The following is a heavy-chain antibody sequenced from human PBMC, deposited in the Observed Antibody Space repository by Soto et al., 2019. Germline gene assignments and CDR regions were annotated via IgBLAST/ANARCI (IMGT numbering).Heavy chain of an antibody. CDR2: IYSGGST. CDR3: ARDKRVYADLFYYYYYGMDV. CDR1: GFTVSSNY. Sequence: GGSLRLSCAASGFTVSSNYMSWVRQAPGKGLEWVSVIYSGGSTYYADSVKGRFTISRDNSENTLYLQMNSLRAEDTAVYYCARDKRVYADLFYYYYYGMDVWGQGTTVTVSS. V-gene: IGHV3-53*01. D-gene: IGHD2-8*01. J-gene: IGHJ6*02.